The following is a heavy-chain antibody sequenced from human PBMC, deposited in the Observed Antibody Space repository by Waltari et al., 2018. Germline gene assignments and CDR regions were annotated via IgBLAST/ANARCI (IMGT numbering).Heavy chain of an antibody. Sequence: EVQLVESGGVVVQPGGSLRLSCAASGFTFDDYAMHWVRQAPGKGLEWVSLISWDGGSTYYADSVKGRFTISRDNSKNSLYLQMNSLRAEDTALYYCVKAERRGYSGYVDYWGQGTLVTVSS. V-gene: IGHV3-43D*03. CDR3: VKAERRGYSGYVDY. CDR2: ISWDGGST. J-gene: IGHJ4*02. D-gene: IGHD5-12*01. CDR1: GFTFDDYA.